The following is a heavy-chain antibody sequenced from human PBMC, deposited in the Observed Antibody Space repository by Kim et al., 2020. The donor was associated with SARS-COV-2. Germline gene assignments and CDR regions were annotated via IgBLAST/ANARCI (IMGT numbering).Heavy chain of an antibody. J-gene: IGHJ4*02. CDR1: GLTFSHYG. V-gene: IGHV3-30*18. Sequence: GGSLRLSCAASGLTFSHYGMHWVRQAPGKGLEWVAAILSDGSKNYYADSVKGRFTISRDNSMNTLYLQMNSLRAEDTAVYYCAKGGVTTPNDHDYLGQGTLVTVSS. CDR3: AKGGVTTPNDHDY. CDR2: ILSDGSKN. D-gene: IGHD1-1*01.